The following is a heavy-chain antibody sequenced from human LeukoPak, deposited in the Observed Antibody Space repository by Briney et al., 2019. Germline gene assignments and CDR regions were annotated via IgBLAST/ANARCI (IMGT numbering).Heavy chain of an antibody. CDR2: INHSGST. CDR3: ARGRAFSSSWYSY. Sequence: SETLSLTCAVYGGSFSGYYWSWVRQPPGKGLEWIGEINHSGSTNYNPSLKSRVTISVDTSKNQFSLKPSSVTAADTAVYYCARGRAFSSSWYSYWGQGTLVTVSS. CDR1: GGSFSGYY. J-gene: IGHJ4*02. D-gene: IGHD6-13*01. V-gene: IGHV4-34*01.